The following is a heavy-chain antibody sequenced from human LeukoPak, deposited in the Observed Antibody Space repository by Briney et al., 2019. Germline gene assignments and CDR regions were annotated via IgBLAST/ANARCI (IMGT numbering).Heavy chain of an antibody. Sequence: PGGSLRLSCGASGFTFSHYGMHWVRQAPGKGLEWVTFIRYDGSNAYYGESVKGRFTISRDNSNDTLFLQMNSLRAEDTAVYYCAKEYFPTGGDYESWYYNYYYMDVWGKGTTVTISS. J-gene: IGHJ6*03. V-gene: IGHV3-30*02. D-gene: IGHD4-17*01. CDR1: GFTFSHYG. CDR3: AKEYFPTGGDYESWYYNYYYMDV. CDR2: IRYDGSNA.